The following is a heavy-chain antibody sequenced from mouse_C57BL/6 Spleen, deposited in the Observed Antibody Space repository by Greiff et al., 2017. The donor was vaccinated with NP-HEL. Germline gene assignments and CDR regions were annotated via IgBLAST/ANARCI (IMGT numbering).Heavy chain of an antibody. Sequence: VQLKESVAELVRPGASVKLSCTASGFNIKNTYMHWVKQRPEQGLEWIGRIDPANGNTKYAPKFQGKATITADTSYNTAYLQLSSLTSEDTAIYFCARGTTVVARDYYAMDYWGQGTSVTVSS. CDR3: ARGTTVVARDYYAMDY. V-gene: IGHV14-3*01. J-gene: IGHJ4*01. CDR1: GFNIKNTY. D-gene: IGHD1-1*01. CDR2: IDPANGNT.